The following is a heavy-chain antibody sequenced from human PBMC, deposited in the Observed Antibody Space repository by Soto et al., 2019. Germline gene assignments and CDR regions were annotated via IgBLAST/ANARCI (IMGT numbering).Heavy chain of an antibody. J-gene: IGHJ6*02. CDR3: ARHYDILTGYYMRVDYYYYGMDV. CDR2: ISSSSSTI. Sequence: PVGSLRLSCAASGFTFSSYSMNWVRQAPGKGLEWVSYISSSSSTIYYADSVKGRFTIPRDNAKNSLYLQMNSLRDEDTAVYYCARHYDILTGYYMRVDYYYYGMDVWGQGTTVTVS. CDR1: GFTFSSYS. D-gene: IGHD3-9*01. V-gene: IGHV3-48*02.